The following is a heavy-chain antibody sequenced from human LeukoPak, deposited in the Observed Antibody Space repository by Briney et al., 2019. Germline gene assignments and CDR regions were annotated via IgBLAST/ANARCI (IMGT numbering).Heavy chain of an antibody. CDR1: GFTFSSYG. D-gene: IGHD3-10*01. V-gene: IGHV3-30*18. Sequence: GGSLRLSCAASGFTFSSYGMHWVRQAPGKGLEWVAVISYDGSNKYYADSVKGRFTISRDNSKNTLYLQMNSLRAEDTAVYYCAKVGRRGSGSYFYGMDVWGQGTTVTVSS. CDR3: AKVGRRGSGSYFYGMDV. J-gene: IGHJ6*02. CDR2: ISYDGSNK.